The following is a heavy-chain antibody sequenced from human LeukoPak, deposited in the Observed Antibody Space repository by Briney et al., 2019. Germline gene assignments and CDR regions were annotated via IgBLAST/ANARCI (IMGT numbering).Heavy chain of an antibody. CDR1: GFTFSSSW. Sequence: GGSLRLSCAASGFTFSSSWMHWVRQAPGKGLEWVSAVSSSGGTTYYADSVKGRFTISRDNSKNTLSLQMNSLRAEGTAIYYCAKNGDRGAYCSGGSCYPYYYYYMDVWGKGTTVTISS. D-gene: IGHD2-15*01. J-gene: IGHJ6*03. V-gene: IGHV3-23*01. CDR3: AKNGDRGAYCSGGSCYPYYYYYMDV. CDR2: VSSSGGTT.